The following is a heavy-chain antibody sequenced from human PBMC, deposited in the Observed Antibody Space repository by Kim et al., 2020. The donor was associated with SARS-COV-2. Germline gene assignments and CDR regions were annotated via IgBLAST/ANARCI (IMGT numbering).Heavy chain of an antibody. CDR1: GFTFSSYG. D-gene: IGHD6-19*01. V-gene: IGHV3-30*18. Sequence: GGSLRLSCAASGFTFSSYGMHWVRQAPGKGLEWVAVISYDGSNKYYADSVKGRFTISRDNSKNTLYLQMNSLRAEDTAVYYCAKDTAVARRARYYYYGMDVWGQGTTVTVSS. CDR3: AKDTAVARRARYYYYGMDV. J-gene: IGHJ6*02. CDR2: ISYDGSNK.